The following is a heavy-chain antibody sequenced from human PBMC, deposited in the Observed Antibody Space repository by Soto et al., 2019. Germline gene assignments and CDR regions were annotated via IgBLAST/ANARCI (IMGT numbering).Heavy chain of an antibody. Sequence: PSETLSLTCAVYGGSFSGYYWSWIRQPPGKGLEWIGEINHSGSTNYNPSLKSRVTISVDTSKNQFSLKLSSVTAADTAVYYCAFRRNEEYYFDYWGQGTLVTVSS. CDR1: GGSFSGYY. CDR3: AFRRNEEYYFDY. V-gene: IGHV4-34*01. CDR2: INHSGST. J-gene: IGHJ4*02.